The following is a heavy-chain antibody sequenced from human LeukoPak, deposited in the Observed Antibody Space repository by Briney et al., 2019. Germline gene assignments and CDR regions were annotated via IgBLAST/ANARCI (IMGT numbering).Heavy chain of an antibody. CDR1: GGSISSYY. CDR3: XXXXXXXYGSGGQFDP. Sequence: SETLSLTCTVSGGSISSYYWSRIRQPPGKGLEWIGYIYYSGSTNYNPSLKSRVTISVDTSKNQFSLKLSSVTAADTAVYYCXXXXXXXYGSGGQFDPWGQGTLVTVSS. D-gene: IGHD3-10*01. CDR2: IYYSGST. J-gene: IGHJ5*02. V-gene: IGHV4-59*12.